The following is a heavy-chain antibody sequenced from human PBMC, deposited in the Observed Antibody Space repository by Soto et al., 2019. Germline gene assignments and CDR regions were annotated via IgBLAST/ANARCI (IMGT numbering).Heavy chain of an antibody. J-gene: IGHJ4*02. CDR2: INSDGSST. D-gene: IGHD2-2*01. CDR1: GFPFSSYW. CDR3: AKRDCSSGPRCQFGAPAFDY. Sequence: PGGSLSLSCAASGFPFSSYWMHWVRQAPGKGLVWVSRINSDGSSTSYADSVKGRFTISRDNSKNTLYLQMNSLGAEDTAEYYCAKRDCSSGPRCQFGAPAFDYWGQGTLVTVSS. V-gene: IGHV3-74*01.